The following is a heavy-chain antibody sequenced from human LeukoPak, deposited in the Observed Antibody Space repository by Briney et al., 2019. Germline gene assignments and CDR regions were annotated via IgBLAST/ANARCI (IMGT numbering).Heavy chain of an antibody. V-gene: IGHV1-8*01. Sequence: ASVKLSCKASGYTFTSYDINWVRQATGQRLEWMGWMNPNSGNTGYAQKFQGRVTMTRNTSISTAYMELCSLRSEDTAVYYCARGYIVATNPMYTYYYYGMDVWGQGTTVTVSS. CDR2: MNPNSGNT. D-gene: IGHD5-12*01. CDR1: GYTFTSYD. CDR3: ARGYIVATNPMYTYYYYGMDV. J-gene: IGHJ6*02.